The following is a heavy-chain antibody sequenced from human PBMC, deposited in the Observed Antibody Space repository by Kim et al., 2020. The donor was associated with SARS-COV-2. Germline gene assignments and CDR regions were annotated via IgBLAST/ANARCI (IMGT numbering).Heavy chain of an antibody. V-gene: IGHV4-59*13. Sequence: SETLSLTCTVSGGSISSYYWSWIRQPPGKGLEWIGYIYYSGSTNYNPSLKSRVTISVDTSKNQFSLKLSSVTAADTAVYYCARVQSPGIAVAGAFDYWGQGTLVTVSS. CDR1: GGSISSYY. CDR2: IYYSGST. D-gene: IGHD6-19*01. CDR3: ARVQSPGIAVAGAFDY. J-gene: IGHJ4*02.